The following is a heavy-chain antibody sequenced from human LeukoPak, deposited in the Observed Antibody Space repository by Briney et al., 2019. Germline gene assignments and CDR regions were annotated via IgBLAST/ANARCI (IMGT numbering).Heavy chain of an antibody. CDR3: ARVRYCSGGSCSHFDF. J-gene: IGHJ4*02. V-gene: IGHV3-7*05. CDR2: IKRDGNEK. D-gene: IGHD2-15*01. Sequence: GGALRLSCAASGFTFSSFWMGWGRQAPGKGLEWVAHIKRDGNEKYYVDSVKGRITISRDNAEKSVYLQMNSLRAEDTAVYYCARVRYCSGGSCSHFDFWGQGTLVTVSS. CDR1: GFTFSSFW.